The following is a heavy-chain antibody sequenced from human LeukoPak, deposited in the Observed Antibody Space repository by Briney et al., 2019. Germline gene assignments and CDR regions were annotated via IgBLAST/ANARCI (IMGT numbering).Heavy chain of an antibody. CDR3: AVQRTLWQQVLDH. D-gene: IGHD6-13*01. Sequence: GGSLRLSCTVSGFTVSSNSMSWVRQAPGKGLEWVSFIYSGGNTHYSDSVKGRFTISRDNSKNTLYLQMNSLRAEDTAVYYCAVQRTLWQQVLDHWGQGTLVTVSS. J-gene: IGHJ4*02. CDR1: GFTVSSNS. CDR2: IYSGGNT. V-gene: IGHV3-53*01.